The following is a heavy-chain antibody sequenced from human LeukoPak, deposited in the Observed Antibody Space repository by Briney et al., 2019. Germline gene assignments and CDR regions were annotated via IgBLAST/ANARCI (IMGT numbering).Heavy chain of an antibody. CDR2: IYYSGST. CDR3: ASVLDTAMAKRNSDAFDI. V-gene: IGHV4-39*07. D-gene: IGHD5-18*01. J-gene: IGHJ3*02. Sequence: PSETLSLTCTVSGGSISSSSYYWGWIRQPPGKGLEWIGSIYYSGSTYYNPSLKSRVTISVDTSKNQFSLKLSSVTAADTAVYYCASVLDTAMAKRNSDAFDIWGQGTMVTVSS. CDR1: GGSISSSSYY.